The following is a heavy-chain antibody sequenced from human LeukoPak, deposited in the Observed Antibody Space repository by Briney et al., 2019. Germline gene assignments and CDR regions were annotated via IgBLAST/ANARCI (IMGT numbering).Heavy chain of an antibody. CDR3: ARGSFGGAVLH. CDR2: IGTAGDT. J-gene: IGHJ4*02. D-gene: IGHD3-16*01. V-gene: IGHV3-13*01. Sequence: GGSLRLSFAASGFAFSSYDMHWVRQATGKGLEWVSVIGTAGDTYYPGSVKGRFTISRENAKNSLYLQMNSLRAGDTAVYYCARGSFGGAVLHWGQGTLVTVSS. CDR1: GFAFSSYD.